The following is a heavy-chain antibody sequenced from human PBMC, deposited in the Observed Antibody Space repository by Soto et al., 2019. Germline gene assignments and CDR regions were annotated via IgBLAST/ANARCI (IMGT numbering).Heavy chain of an antibody. CDR1: GFTFSSYA. CDR3: VTGDCSGGSCYGSFDY. J-gene: IGHJ4*02. D-gene: IGHD2-15*01. V-gene: IGHV3-23*01. CDR2: ISGSGGST. Sequence: EVQLLESGGGLVQPGGSLRLSCAASGFTFSSYAMSWVRQAPGKGLEWVSAISGSGGSTYYADSVKGRFTISRDNSKNTLYLQMNSLRAEDTAVNYCVTGDCSGGSCYGSFDYWGQGTLVTVSS.